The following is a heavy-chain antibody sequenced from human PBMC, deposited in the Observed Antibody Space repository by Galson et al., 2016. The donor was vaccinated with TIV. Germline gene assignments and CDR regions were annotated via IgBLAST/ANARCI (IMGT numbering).Heavy chain of an antibody. CDR2: ISGGGGST. J-gene: IGHJ6*02. CDR3: TKVPSSGFSYYYGLDV. V-gene: IGHV3-23*01. CDR1: GLTFSIFA. Sequence: SLRLSCAASGLTFSIFAMTWARQAPGMGLEWVSAISGGGGSTYYADSVKGRFTVSRDNSKNTLFLQMNSLRAEDTAVYYCTKVPSSGFSYYYGLDVWGQGTTVTVSS. D-gene: IGHD3-22*01.